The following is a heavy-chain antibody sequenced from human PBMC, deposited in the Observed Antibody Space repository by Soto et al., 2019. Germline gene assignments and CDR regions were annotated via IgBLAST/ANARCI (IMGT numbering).Heavy chain of an antibody. CDR3: ARSGGYCTNGVCYTGDSDYYYYYYMDV. Sequence: ASVKVSCKASGYTFTSYGISWVRQAPGQGLEWMGWISAYNGNTNYAQKLQGRVTMTTDTSTSTAYMELRSLGSDDTAVYYCARSGGYCTNGVCYTGDSDYYYYYYMDVWGKGTTVTVSS. CDR2: ISAYNGNT. D-gene: IGHD2-8*01. V-gene: IGHV1-18*01. J-gene: IGHJ6*03. CDR1: GYTFTSYG.